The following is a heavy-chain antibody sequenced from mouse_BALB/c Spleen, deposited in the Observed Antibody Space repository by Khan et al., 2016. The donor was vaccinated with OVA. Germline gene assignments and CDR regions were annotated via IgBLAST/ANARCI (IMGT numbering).Heavy chain of an antibody. CDR3: ARQPYYHYYIMDY. CDR2: IWSDGST. Sequence: QVQLKQSGPGLVAPSQSLSITCTISGFSLTNYGVHWVRQPPGEGLEWLVVIWSDGSTAYNSALNSRLSISKDNSKSQVFLKMNSLQTDDTAMYYCARQPYYHYYIMDYWGQGTSVTVSS. J-gene: IGHJ4*01. V-gene: IGHV2-6-1*01. D-gene: IGHD2-10*01. CDR1: GFSLTNYG.